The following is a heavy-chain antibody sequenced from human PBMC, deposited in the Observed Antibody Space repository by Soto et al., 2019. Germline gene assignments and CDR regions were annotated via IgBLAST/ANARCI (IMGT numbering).Heavy chain of an antibody. CDR2: INPSGDGT. V-gene: IGHV1-46*03. Sequence: GASVKVSCKATGYTFTSYYMHWVRQAPGQGLEWMGIINPSGDGTSYAQKFQGRVTMTRDTSTSTVYMELSSLRSEDTAVYYCARGEWFPRWGEYLHRWGQGTVVTVSS. J-gene: IGHJ1*01. CDR1: GYTFTSYY. D-gene: IGHD3-3*01. CDR3: ARGEWFPRWGEYLHR.